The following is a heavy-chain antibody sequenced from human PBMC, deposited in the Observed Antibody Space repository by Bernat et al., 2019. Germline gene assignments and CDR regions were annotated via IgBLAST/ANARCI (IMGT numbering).Heavy chain of an antibody. D-gene: IGHD3-3*01. J-gene: IGHJ4*02. CDR3: ARDRFTIFGVADY. Sequence: QVQLVESGGGVVQPGGSLRLSCAASEFTFNNYAVHWVRQAPGKGLEWVAVISYDGSKKYYADSVRGRFTISRDNSKNTLYLQMTSLRGEDTAVYYCARDRFTIFGVADYWGQGALVTVSA. CDR1: EFTFNNYA. CDR2: ISYDGSKK. V-gene: IGHV3-30*04.